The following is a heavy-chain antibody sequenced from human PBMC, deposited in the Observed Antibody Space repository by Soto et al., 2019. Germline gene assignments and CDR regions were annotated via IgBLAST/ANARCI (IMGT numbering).Heavy chain of an antibody. CDR2: IIPIFGTA. CDR1: GGTFSSYA. V-gene: IGHV1-69*13. CDR3: AKGTSSEFLLSFDD. Sequence: GASVKVSCKASGGTFSSYAISWVRQAPGQGLEWMGGIIPIFGTANYAQKFQGRVTITADESTSTAYMELSSLRSEDTAVYFCAKGTSSEFLLSFDDWGQGTLVTVSS. J-gene: IGHJ4*01. D-gene: IGHD3-10*01.